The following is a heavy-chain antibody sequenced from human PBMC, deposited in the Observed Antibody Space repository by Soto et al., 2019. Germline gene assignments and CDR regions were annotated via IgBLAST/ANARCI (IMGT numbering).Heavy chain of an antibody. J-gene: IGHJ4*02. Sequence: PSETLSLTCAVSGGSISSGGYSWSWIRHPPGKGLEWIGYIYHSGSTYYNPSLKSRVTKSVDTSKNQFSLKLSSVTAADTAVYYCARTRSTWDDGGFDYRGKGTLVTV. V-gene: IGHV4-30-2*01. D-gene: IGHD6-13*01. CDR2: IYHSGST. CDR1: GGSISSGGYS. CDR3: ARTRSTWDDGGFDY.